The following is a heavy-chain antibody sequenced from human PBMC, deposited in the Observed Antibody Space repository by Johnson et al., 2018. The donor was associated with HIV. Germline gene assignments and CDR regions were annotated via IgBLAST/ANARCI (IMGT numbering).Heavy chain of an antibody. CDR3: VRDGNYYDRSGYRVDAFDV. V-gene: IGHV3-30-3*01. CDR2: ISDDGTNT. Sequence: VQLVESGGGVVQPERSLRLSCAASEFSFSTYAMRWVRQAPGKGLEGVAVISDDGTNTDYADAVKGRFTISRDNSKNTLYLQMNSLRAGDTAVYYCVRDGNYYDRSGYRVDAFDVWGQGTMVTVSS. CDR1: EFSFSTYA. J-gene: IGHJ3*01. D-gene: IGHD3-22*01.